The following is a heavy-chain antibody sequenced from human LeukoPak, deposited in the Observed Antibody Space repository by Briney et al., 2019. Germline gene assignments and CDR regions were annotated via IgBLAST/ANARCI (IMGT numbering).Heavy chain of an antibody. CDR1: GFIFRNYA. V-gene: IGHV3-23*01. D-gene: IGHD3-9*01. CDR3: AKWGDYDILTGYYVSDF. J-gene: IGHJ4*02. Sequence: PGASLRLSCAAAGFIFRNYAMSWVRQAPGKGLEWVSAITVSGDTTYYADSVKGRFTVSRDNSKNTLYVEMNTLRAEDTAVYYCAKWGDYDILTGYYVSDFWGQGTLVTVSS. CDR2: ITVSGDTT.